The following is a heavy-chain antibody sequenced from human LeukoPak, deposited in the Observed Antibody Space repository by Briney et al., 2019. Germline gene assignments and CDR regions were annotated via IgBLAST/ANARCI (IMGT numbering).Heavy chain of an antibody. CDR2: ISYDGSNK. D-gene: IGHD4-23*01. V-gene: IGHV3-30*18. Sequence: GGSLRLSCAASGFTFSSYGMHWVRQALGKGLEWVAVISYDGSNKYYADSVKGRFTISRDNSKNTLYLQMNSLRAEDTAVYYCAKGGGNGFDYWGQGTLVTVSS. J-gene: IGHJ4*02. CDR1: GFTFSSYG. CDR3: AKGGGNGFDY.